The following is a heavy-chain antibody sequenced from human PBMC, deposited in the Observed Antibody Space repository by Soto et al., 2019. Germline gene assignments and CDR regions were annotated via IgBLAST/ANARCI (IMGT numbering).Heavy chain of an antibody. CDR2: ISGSGGST. V-gene: IGHV3-23*01. J-gene: IGHJ4*02. CDR1: GFSFSSYA. D-gene: IGHD2-21*02. Sequence: PGGSLRLSCAASGFSFSSYAMSWVRQAPGKGLEWVSTISGSGGSTYYADSVKGRFTISRDNSKNTLYLQMNSLRAEDTAVYYCAKAAYCGGDCYSGPFDHWGQGTLATVSS. CDR3: AKAAYCGGDCYSGPFDH.